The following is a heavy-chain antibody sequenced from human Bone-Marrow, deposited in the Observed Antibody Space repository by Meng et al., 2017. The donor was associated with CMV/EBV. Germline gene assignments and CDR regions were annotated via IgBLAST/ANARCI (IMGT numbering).Heavy chain of an antibody. CDR3: ARDLLSDFWSGYHYYYGMDV. V-gene: IGHV3-30-3*01. Sequence: GESLKISCAASGFTFSSYAMHWVRQAPGKGLEWVAVISYDGSNKYYADSVKGRFTISRDNAKNSLYLQMNSLRAEDTAVYYCARDLLSDFWSGYHYYYGMDVWGQGTTVTVSS. J-gene: IGHJ6*02. D-gene: IGHD3-3*01. CDR1: GFTFSSYA. CDR2: ISYDGSNK.